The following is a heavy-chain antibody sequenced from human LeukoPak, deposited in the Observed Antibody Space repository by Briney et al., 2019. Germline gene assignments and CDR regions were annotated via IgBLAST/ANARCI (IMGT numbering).Heavy chain of an antibody. D-gene: IGHD3-22*01. CDR2: IYYTGST. CDR3: ARNYYDSSGYYLFDAFDI. Sequence: PSETLSLTCTVSGDSVSSGYYYWSWIRQPPGKGLEWIGNIYYTGSTNYNPSLKSRVTISVDTSKNQFSLKLNSVTAADMAVYYCARNYYDSSGYYLFDAFDIWGHRTMVTVSS. CDR1: GDSVSSGYYY. V-gene: IGHV4-61*01. J-gene: IGHJ3*02.